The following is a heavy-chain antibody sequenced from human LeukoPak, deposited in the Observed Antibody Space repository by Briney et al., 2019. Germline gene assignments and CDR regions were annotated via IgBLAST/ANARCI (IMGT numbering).Heavy chain of an antibody. CDR3: ARDGGGFCSSPSGYLSDP. D-gene: IGHD2-2*01. CDR2: INPNSGGT. CDR1: GYTFTGYY. V-gene: IGHV1-2*02. J-gene: IGHJ5*02. Sequence: VASVKDSCKASGYTFTGYYMHWVRQAPGQGLEWMGWINPNSGGTNYAQKFQGRVTMTRDTSISTAYMELSRLRSDDTAVYYCARDGGGFCSSPSGYLSDPGGKGTLVTVSS.